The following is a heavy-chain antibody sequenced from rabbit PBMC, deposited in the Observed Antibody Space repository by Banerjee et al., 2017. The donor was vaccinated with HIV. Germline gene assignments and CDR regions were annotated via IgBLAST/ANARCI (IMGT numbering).Heavy chain of an antibody. CDR3: ARGGAGGASYAYFNL. D-gene: IGHD3-1*01. CDR1: GFSFSSSYW. Sequence: QSLEESGGDLVKPGASLTLTCTASGFSFSSSYWICWVRQAPGKGLEWIGCIYSDSAYTAYASWAKGRFTISKTSSTTVTLQMTSLTAADTATYFCARGGAGGASYAYFNLWGPGTLVTVS. CDR2: IYSDSAYT. J-gene: IGHJ4*01. V-gene: IGHV1S40*01.